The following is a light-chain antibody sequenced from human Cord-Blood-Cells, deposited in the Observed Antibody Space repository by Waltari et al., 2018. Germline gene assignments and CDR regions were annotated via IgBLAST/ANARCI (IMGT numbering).Light chain of an antibody. V-gene: IGKV1-39*01. Sequence: DIQMTQSPSSLSASVGDRVTITCRASQSISSYLNWYQQKPGKAPNLLIYAASSLQSGVPSRFSGSGSGTDFNLTISSLQPEDFATYYCQQSYSTPLYSFGQGTKLEIK. CDR1: QSISSY. CDR2: AAS. CDR3: QQSYSTPLYS. J-gene: IGKJ2*03.